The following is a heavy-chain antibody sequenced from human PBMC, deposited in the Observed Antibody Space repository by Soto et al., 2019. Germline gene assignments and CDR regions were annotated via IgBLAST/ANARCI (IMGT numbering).Heavy chain of an antibody. CDR2: IWYDGSNK. Sequence: GGSLRLSCAASGFTFSSYGMHWVRQAPGKGLEWVAVIWYDGSNKYYADSVKGRFTISRDNSKNTLYLQMNSLRAEDTAVYYCARGNYGDYNEQPTTALDYWGQGTLVTVSS. CDR1: GFTFSSYG. CDR3: ARGNYGDYNEQPTTALDY. V-gene: IGHV3-33*01. J-gene: IGHJ4*02. D-gene: IGHD4-17*01.